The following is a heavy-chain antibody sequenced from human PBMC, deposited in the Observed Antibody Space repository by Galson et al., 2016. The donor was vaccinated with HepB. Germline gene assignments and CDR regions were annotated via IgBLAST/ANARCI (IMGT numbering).Heavy chain of an antibody. CDR2: ISGTGVNT. CDR1: GFTFRSCA. J-gene: IGHJ4*02. Sequence: SLRLSCAASGFTFRSCAMSWVRQAPGKGLEWVSSISGTGVNTYYADSVKGRFTVSRDNSKNTLYLLMNSLREEDTALYYCAKGRLNWSYGDFWGQGTLVTVSS. D-gene: IGHD1-7*01. V-gene: IGHV3-23*01. CDR3: AKGRLNWSYGDF.